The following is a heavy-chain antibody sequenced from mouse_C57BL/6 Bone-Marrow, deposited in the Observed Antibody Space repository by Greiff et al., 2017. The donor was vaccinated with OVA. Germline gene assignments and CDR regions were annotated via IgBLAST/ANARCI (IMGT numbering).Heavy chain of an antibody. CDR1: GYTFTSYW. CDR2: IHPNSGST. J-gene: IGHJ1*03. CDR3: ARYSSPYWYFDV. V-gene: IGHV1-64*01. Sequence: VQLQQSGAELVKPGASVKLSCKASGYTFTSYWMHWVKQRPGQGLEWIGMIHPNSGSTNYNEKFKSKATLTVDKSSSTAYMQLSSLTSEDSAVYYGARYSSPYWYFDVWGTGTTVTVSS. D-gene: IGHD1-1*01.